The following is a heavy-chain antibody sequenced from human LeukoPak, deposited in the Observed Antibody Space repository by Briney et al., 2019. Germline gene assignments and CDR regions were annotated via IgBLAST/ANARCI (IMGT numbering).Heavy chain of an antibody. CDR1: GYTFTNYG. CDR3: ARGGHRRYYYTSGSAFDP. CDR2: ISAYNGNT. J-gene: IGHJ5*02. V-gene: IGHV1-18*01. D-gene: IGHD3-10*01. Sequence: GASVKVSCKASGYTFTNYGISWVRQAPGQGLEWMGGISAYNGNTHYAQNLQGRVTMTTDTSTSTAYMELKSLRSDDTAVYYCARGGHRRYYYTSGSAFDPWGQGTLVTVSS.